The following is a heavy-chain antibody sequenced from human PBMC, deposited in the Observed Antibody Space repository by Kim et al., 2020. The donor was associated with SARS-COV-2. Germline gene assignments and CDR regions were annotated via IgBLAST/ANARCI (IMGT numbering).Heavy chain of an antibody. CDR2: T. CDR3: ARGDYVVDTYY. V-gene: IGHV1-3*01. Sequence: TKYSQKFQGRVTITMDTSASTAYMELSSLRSEDTAVYYCARGDYVVDTYYWGQGTLVTVSS. J-gene: IGHJ4*02. D-gene: IGHD4-17*01.